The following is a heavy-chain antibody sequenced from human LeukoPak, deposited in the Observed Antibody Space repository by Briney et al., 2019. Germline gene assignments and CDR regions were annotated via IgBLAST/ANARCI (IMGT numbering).Heavy chain of an antibody. J-gene: IGHJ4*02. Sequence: PSETLSLTCTVSGGPISSYYWSWIRQPPGKGLEWIGYIYYSGSTNYNPSLKSRVTISVDTSKNQFSLKLSSVTAADTAVYYCASHEGATDYWAQGTLVTVSS. V-gene: IGHV4-59*08. CDR2: IYYSGST. D-gene: IGHD1-26*01. CDR3: ASHEGATDY. CDR1: GGPISSYY.